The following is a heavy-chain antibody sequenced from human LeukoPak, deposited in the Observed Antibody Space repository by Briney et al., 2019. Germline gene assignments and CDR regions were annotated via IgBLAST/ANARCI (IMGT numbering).Heavy chain of an antibody. Sequence: GGSLRLSCAASGFTFSSYAMSWVRQAPGKGLEWVSAISGSGGSTYYADSVKGRFTISRDNSKNTLYLQMNSLRAEDTAVYYCAKRALVFGVVITGYFDYWGQRTLVTVSS. CDR3: AKRALVFGVVITGYFDY. J-gene: IGHJ4*02. V-gene: IGHV3-23*01. CDR2: ISGSGGST. CDR1: GFTFSSYA. D-gene: IGHD3-3*01.